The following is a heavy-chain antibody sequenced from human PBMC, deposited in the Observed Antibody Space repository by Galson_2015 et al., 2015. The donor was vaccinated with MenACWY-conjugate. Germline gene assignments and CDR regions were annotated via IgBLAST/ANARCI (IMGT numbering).Heavy chain of an antibody. CDR1: GFTFRSYA. CDR3: AKDPTTPYDSSGYYLDY. J-gene: IGHJ4*02. V-gene: IGHV3-23*01. Sequence: SLRLSCAASGFTFRSYAMSWVRQAPGKGLEWVSVIRSSGASTFYADSVKGRFTISRDNSKNTLYLQMSSLRDEDTAVYYCAKDPTTPYDSSGYYLDYWGQGTLVTVSS. CDR2: IRSSGAST. D-gene: IGHD3-22*01.